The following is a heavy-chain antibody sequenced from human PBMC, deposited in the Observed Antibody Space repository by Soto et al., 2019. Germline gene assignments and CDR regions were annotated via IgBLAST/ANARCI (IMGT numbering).Heavy chain of an antibody. CDR2: INSNSGGT. D-gene: IGHD2-15*01. CDR1: GYNFIGYF. V-gene: IGHV1-2*02. J-gene: IGHJ4*02. Sequence: ASVKVSCKASGYNFIGYFIHWVRQAPGQGPEWMGWINSNSGGTMYAEKFQGRVTMTRDASIRVVYLELSGLTSDDAAVYYCARDTPPLHSQSFDHWGQGALVTVSS. CDR3: ARDTPPLHSQSFDH.